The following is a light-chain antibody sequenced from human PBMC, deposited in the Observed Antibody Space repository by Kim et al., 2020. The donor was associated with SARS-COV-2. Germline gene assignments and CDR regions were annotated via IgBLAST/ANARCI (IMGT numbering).Light chain of an antibody. J-gene: IGKJ1*01. Sequence: EIVLTQSPATLSLSPGERAILSCRASQTIGSFLAWYQQKAGQAPRLLIYDVSNRATGIPARFSGSGSGTDFTLTISSLEPEDFAVYYCQQRRTFGQGTKVDIK. CDR3: QQRRT. CDR1: QTIGSF. CDR2: DVS. V-gene: IGKV3-11*01.